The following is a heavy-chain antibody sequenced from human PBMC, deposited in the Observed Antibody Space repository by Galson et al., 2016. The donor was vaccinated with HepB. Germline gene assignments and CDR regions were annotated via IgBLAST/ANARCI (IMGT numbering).Heavy chain of an antibody. CDR1: GYTFTAYW. J-gene: IGHJ3*02. D-gene: IGHD1-26*01. Sequence: QSGAEVKKPGESLKISCKGSGYTFTAYWIGWVRQMPGKGLEWMGIIYPGDSDTKYSPSFQGQVTISVDKSTFSAYLQRSSLQASDTAIYYRASHIREPLDLCSFGIWGQGTMVTVSS. CDR2: IYPGDSDT. V-gene: IGHV5-51*01. CDR3: ASHIREPLDLCSFGI.